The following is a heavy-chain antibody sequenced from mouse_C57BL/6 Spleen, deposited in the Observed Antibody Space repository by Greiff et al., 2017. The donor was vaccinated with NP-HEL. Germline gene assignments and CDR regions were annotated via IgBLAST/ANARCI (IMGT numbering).Heavy chain of an antibody. V-gene: IGHV8-12*01. CDR2: IYWDDDK. D-gene: IGHD1-1*01. CDR1: GFSLSTSGMG. J-gene: IGHJ2*01. CDR3: ARRAGITTVVEPFDY. Sequence: QVTLKVCGPGILQSSQTLSLTCSFSGFSLSTSGMGVSWIRQPSGKGLEWLAHIYWDDDKRYNPSLKSRLTISKDTSRNQVFLKITSVDTADTATYYCARRAGITTVVEPFDYWGQGTTLTVSS.